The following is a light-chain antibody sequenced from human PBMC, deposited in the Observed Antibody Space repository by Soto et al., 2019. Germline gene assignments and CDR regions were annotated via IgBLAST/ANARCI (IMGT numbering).Light chain of an antibody. Sequence: DFVMTQSPDSLAVSLGERATINCKSSQSVLSSSNNKNFLAWFQQKPGQPPKLLISWASTRESGVPDRFSGSGSGTDFALTIGSVQAEDVAVYYCQQYHSDPITFGQGTRLEIK. CDR3: QQYHSDPIT. J-gene: IGKJ5*01. CDR1: QSVLSSSNNKNF. CDR2: WAS. V-gene: IGKV4-1*01.